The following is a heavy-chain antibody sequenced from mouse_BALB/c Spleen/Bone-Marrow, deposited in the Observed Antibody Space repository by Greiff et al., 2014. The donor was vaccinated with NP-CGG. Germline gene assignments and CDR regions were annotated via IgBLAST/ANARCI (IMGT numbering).Heavy chain of an antibody. J-gene: IGHJ4*01. D-gene: IGHD2-1*01. CDR3: ARIYYGNFYAMDY. Sequence: QVQLKESGSVLVRPGAPVKLSCKASGYTFTSSWMHWAKQRPGQGLEWIGEIHPNSGNTNYNEKFKGKATLTVDTSSSTAYVDLSSLTSEDSAVYYCARIYYGNFYAMDYWGQGTSVTVSS. CDR2: IHPNSGNT. V-gene: IGHV1S130*01. CDR1: GYTFTSSW.